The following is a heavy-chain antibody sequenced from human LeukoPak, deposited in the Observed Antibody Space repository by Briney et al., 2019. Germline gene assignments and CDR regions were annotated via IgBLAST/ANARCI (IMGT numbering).Heavy chain of an antibody. CDR2: INHSGST. V-gene: IGHV4-34*01. D-gene: IGHD2-15*01. CDR1: GGSFSGYY. Sequence: SETLSLTCAVYGGSFSGYYWSWIRQPPGKGLEWIGEINHSGSTNYNPSLKSRVTISEDTSKNQFSLKLSSVTAADTAVYYCARIVADIVVVVAASNHNWFDPWGQGTLVTVSS. CDR3: ARIVADIVVVVAASNHNWFDP. J-gene: IGHJ5*02.